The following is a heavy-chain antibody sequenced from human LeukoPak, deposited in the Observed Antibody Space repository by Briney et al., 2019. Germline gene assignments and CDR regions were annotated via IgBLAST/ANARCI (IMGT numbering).Heavy chain of an antibody. CDR3: ARDHGYYGMDV. CDR2: SSYSGSS. J-gene: IGHJ6*02. CDR1: GGSISSNY. Sequence: SETLSLTCTVSGGSISSNYWNWLRQPPGKGLEWIGYSSYSGSSFYNPSLKSRVTISLDTSKNEFSLKLRSVTAADTAVYYCARDHGYYGMDVWGQGTTVTVSS. V-gene: IGHV4-59*01.